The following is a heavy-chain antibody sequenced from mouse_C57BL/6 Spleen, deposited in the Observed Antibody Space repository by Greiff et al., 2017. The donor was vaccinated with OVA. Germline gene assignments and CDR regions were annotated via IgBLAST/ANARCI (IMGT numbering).Heavy chain of an antibody. D-gene: IGHD1-1*01. CDR3: AREYYGTPYYFDY. Sequence: VQLQQSGAELVRPGASVKLSCKASGYTFTDYYINWVKQRPGQGLEWIARIYPGSGNTYYNEKFKGKATLTAEKSSSTAYMQLSSLTSEDSAVYFCAREYYGTPYYFDYWGQGTTLTVSS. J-gene: IGHJ2*01. CDR1: GYTFTDYY. V-gene: IGHV1-76*01. CDR2: IYPGSGNT.